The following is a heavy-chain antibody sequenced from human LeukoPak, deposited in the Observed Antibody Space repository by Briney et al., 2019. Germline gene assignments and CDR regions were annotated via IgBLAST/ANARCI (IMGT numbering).Heavy chain of an antibody. Sequence: GGSLRLSCAASGFTFSSYWMSWVRQAPGKGLEWVANIKQDGSEKYYVDSVKGRFTISRDNAKNSLYLQMNSLRAEDTAVYYCARGSSGWCSGYYYYGMDVWGQGTTVTVSS. CDR1: GFTFSSYW. V-gene: IGHV3-7*01. J-gene: IGHJ6*02. CDR3: ARGSSGWCSGYYYYGMDV. D-gene: IGHD6-19*01. CDR2: IKQDGSEK.